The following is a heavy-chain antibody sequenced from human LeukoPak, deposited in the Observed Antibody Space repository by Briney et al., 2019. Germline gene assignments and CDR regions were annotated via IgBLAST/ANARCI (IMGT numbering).Heavy chain of an antibody. CDR2: INRDGRTT. J-gene: IGHJ5*01. CDR1: GFTFVAYG. CDR3: AKDTGTGWSFDS. V-gene: IGHV3-43*02. Sequence: GGSLRLSGAAFGFTFVAYGMHWVRQAPGKGLEWVSLINRDGRTTKYGDSVKGRFTISRDNSKNSLHLEMNSLRSEDSALYYCAKDTGTGWSFDSWGQGTLVTVSS. D-gene: IGHD6-19*01.